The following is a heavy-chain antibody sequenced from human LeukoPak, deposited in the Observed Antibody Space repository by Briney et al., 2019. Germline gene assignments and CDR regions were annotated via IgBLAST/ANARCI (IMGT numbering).Heavy chain of an antibody. CDR3: ARVRSSWYFDY. CDR1: GFTFSGYS. CDR2: ITSSSGNI. Sequence: GGSLRLSCALSGFTFSGYSMNWVRQAPGKGLEWVAYITSSSGNIFYAHSVEGRFTIYRDNAKNSVYLQMNNLTDEDTAVYYCARVRSSWYFDYWGQGTLVTVSS. J-gene: IGHJ4*02. D-gene: IGHD6-19*01. V-gene: IGHV3-48*02.